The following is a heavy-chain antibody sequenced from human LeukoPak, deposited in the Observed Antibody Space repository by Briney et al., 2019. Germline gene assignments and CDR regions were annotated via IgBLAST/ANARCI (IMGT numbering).Heavy chain of an antibody. V-gene: IGHV1-18*01. J-gene: IGHJ4*02. CDR3: ASGNRDYFDY. CDR1: GYTFTSYD. CDR2: ISVYNGHT. Sequence: ASVKVSCKASGYTFTSYDISWVRQAPGQGLEWMGWISVYNGHTNYAQKLQGRVTMTTDTSTSTAYMELRNLRSDDTAVYYCASGNRDYFDYWGQGTLVTVSS. D-gene: IGHD4-23*01.